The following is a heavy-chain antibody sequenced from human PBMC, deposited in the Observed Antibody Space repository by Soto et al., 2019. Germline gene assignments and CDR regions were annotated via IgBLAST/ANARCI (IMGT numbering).Heavy chain of an antibody. Sequence: QVQLVQSGAEVKKPGASVKVSCKASGYTFTNYAMHWVRQAPGQRLEWMGWINAGNGNTKYSQQFQGRVTITRDTSASTAYMEVSRLRSEDKAVYYCAGSSGYYYLEYWGQGTLVTVSS. D-gene: IGHD3-22*01. CDR2: INAGNGNT. J-gene: IGHJ4*02. CDR1: GYTFTNYA. CDR3: AGSSGYYYLEY. V-gene: IGHV1-3*01.